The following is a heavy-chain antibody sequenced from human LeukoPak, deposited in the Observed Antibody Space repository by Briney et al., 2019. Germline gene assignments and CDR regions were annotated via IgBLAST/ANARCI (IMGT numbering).Heavy chain of an antibody. D-gene: IGHD2-2*02. V-gene: IGHV1-18*01. Sequence: ASVKVSCKASGYTFTSYGISWVRQAAGQGLEWMGWISAYNGNTNYAQKLQGRVTMTTDTSTSTAYMELRSLRSDDTAVYYCARDRYGGCSSTSCYKYYYMDVWGKGTTVTVSS. J-gene: IGHJ6*03. CDR1: GYTFTSYG. CDR3: ARDRYGGCSSTSCYKYYYMDV. CDR2: ISAYNGNT.